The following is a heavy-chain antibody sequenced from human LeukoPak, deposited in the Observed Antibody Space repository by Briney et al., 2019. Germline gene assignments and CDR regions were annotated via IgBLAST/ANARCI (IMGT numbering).Heavy chain of an antibody. Sequence: ASVKVSCKASENTFTNYYMHWVRQAPGQGLEWMGWISAYNGNTNYAQKLQGRVTMTTDTYTSTTYMELRSLRSDDTAVYYCASSDGKYFQHWGQGTLVTVSS. V-gene: IGHV1-18*04. J-gene: IGHJ1*01. CDR2: ISAYNGNT. CDR3: ASSDGKYFQH. CDR1: ENTFTNYY. D-gene: IGHD1-1*01.